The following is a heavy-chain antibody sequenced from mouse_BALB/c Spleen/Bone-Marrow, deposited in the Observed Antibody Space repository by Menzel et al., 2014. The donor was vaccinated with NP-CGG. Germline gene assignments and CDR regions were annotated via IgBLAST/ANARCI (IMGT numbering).Heavy chain of an antibody. J-gene: IGHJ2*01. CDR3: VRDSSAYFDY. CDR2: ISSGGTYT. V-gene: IGHV5-9-4*01. Sequence: DVMLVESGGGLVKPGGSLKLSCAASGFTFSYYAMSWVRQSPGKRLEWVAEISSGGTYTYYPDNVTGRFTISRDNAKNTLYLEMSSLRSEDTAMYYRVRDSSAYFDYRGQGTTRTVSS. CDR1: GFTFSYYA.